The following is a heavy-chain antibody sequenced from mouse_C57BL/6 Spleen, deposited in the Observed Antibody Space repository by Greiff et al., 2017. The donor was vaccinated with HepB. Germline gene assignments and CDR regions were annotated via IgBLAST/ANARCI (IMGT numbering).Heavy chain of an antibody. D-gene: IGHD1-1*02. J-gene: IGHJ4*01. CDR3: ATLWKGAMDY. Sequence: QVQLKQSGAELARPGASVKLSCKASGYTFTSYGISWVKQRTGQGLEWIGEIYPRSGNTYYNEKFKGKATLTADKSSSTAYMELRSLTSEDSAVYFCATLWKGAMDYWGQGTSVTVSS. CDR2: IYPRSGNT. CDR1: GYTFTSYG. V-gene: IGHV1-81*01.